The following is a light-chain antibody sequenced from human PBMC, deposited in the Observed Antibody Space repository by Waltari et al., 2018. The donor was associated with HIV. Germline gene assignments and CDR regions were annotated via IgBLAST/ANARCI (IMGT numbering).Light chain of an antibody. J-gene: IGKJ2*01. V-gene: IGKV3-20*01. CDR2: STS. CDR1: QSVTSGY. CDR3: QQYGSSPYT. Sequence: IVLTQSPGTLSLSPGERATLSCRASQSVTSGYLAWYQQKPGQAPRLLIYSTSKRATGIPDRFSGSGSETDFSLTIDKLEPEDFGVYWCQQYGSSPYTFGRGTILEL.